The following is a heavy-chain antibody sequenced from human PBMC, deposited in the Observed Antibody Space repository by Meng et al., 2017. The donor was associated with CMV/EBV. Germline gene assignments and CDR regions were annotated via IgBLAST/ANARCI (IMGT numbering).Heavy chain of an antibody. V-gene: IGHV6-1*01. Sequence: QVQLQRSGPGLVKPSHTLPVICAPSGDSVSSNSAAWNWIRQSPSRGLEWLGRAYYRSKWFYDYALSVKSRIDINPDTSKNRFSLQLNSVTPEDTAVYYCARGLYDSSWSTFDYWGQGTLVTVSS. CDR1: GDSVSSNSAA. J-gene: IGHJ4*02. D-gene: IGHD3-22*01. CDR3: ARGLYDSSWSTFDY. CDR2: AYYRSKWFY.